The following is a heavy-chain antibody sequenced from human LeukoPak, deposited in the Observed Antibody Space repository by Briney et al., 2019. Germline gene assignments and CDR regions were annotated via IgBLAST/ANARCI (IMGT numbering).Heavy chain of an antibody. CDR2: IIPIFGTA. D-gene: IGHD3-3*01. CDR1: GGTFSSYA. CDR3: ARATDFWSGPFDY. J-gene: IGHJ4*02. V-gene: IGHV1-69*05. Sequence: GASVKVSCKASGGTFSSYAISWVRQAPGQGLEWMGRIIPIFGTANYAQKFQGRVTITTDESTSTAYMELSSLRSGDTAVYYCARATDFWSGPFDYWGQGTLVTVSS.